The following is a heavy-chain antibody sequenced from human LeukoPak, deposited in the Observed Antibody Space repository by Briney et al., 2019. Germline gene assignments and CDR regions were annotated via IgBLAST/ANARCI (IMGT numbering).Heavy chain of an antibody. CDR2: INHSGST. CDR3: ARPSGYCSSTSCHRIFDY. V-gene: IGHV4-34*01. J-gene: IGHJ4*02. Sequence: PSETLSLTCAVYGGSFSGYYWSWIRQPPGKGLEGIGEINHSGSTNYNPSLKSRVTISVDTSKTQFSLKLSSVTAADTAVYYCARPSGYCSSTSCHRIFDYWGQGTLVTVSS. D-gene: IGHD2-2*01. CDR1: GGSFSGYY.